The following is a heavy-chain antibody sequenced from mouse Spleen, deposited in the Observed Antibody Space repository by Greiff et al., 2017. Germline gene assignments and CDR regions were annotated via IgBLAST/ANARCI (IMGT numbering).Heavy chain of an antibody. CDR3: GRGYYGSSYGFAY. V-gene: IGHV1-37*01. CDR2: INPYNGDT. Sequence: EVKLMESGPELVKPGASVKISCKASGYSFTGYFMNWVKQSHGKSLEWIGRINPYNGDTFYNQKFKGKATLTVDKSSSTAHMELLSLTSEDSAVYYCGRGYYGSSYGFAYWGQGTLVTVSA. D-gene: IGHD1-1*01. J-gene: IGHJ3*01. CDR1: GYSFTGYF.